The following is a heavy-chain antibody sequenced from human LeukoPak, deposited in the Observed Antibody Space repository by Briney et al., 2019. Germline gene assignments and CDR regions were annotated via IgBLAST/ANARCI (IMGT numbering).Heavy chain of an antibody. CDR2: IKSNTGDR. CDR3: ARGLSPTITNWFDP. CDR1: GFTFTDYH. D-gene: IGHD5-24*01. V-gene: IGHV1-2*02. Sequence: AAVKVSCKASGFTFTDYHIHWVRQAPGQGLEWMGYIKSNTGDRQYAQNFQGRVTMTRDTSISTDYIELSSLKSDDTAVYYCARGLSPTITNWFDPWGQGTLVTVSS. J-gene: IGHJ5*02.